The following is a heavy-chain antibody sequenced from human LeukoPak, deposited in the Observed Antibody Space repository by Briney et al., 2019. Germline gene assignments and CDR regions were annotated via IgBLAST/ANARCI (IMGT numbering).Heavy chain of an antibody. V-gene: IGHV3-9*01. CDR3: ARGWIQLYAVKYNWFDP. D-gene: IGHD5-18*01. CDR1: GFTFDDYA. J-gene: IGHJ5*02. Sequence: QPGRSLRLSCAASGFTFDDYAMHWVRHAPGKGLEWVSGISWNSGSIGYADSVKGRFTISRDNAKNSLYLQMNSLRAEDTAVYYCARGWIQLYAVKYNWFDPWGQGTLVTVSS. CDR2: ISWNSGSI.